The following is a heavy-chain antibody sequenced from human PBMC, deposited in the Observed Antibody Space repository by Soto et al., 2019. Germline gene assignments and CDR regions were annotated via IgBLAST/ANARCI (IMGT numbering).Heavy chain of an antibody. J-gene: IGHJ6*02. CDR1: GFTFSSYA. CDR3: ARVTNSGYTYYYYGMDV. D-gene: IGHD5-12*01. CDR2: ISYDGSNK. V-gene: IGHV3-30-3*01. Sequence: GGSLRLSCAASGFTFSSYAMHWVRQAPGKGLEWVAVISYDGSNKYHADSVKGRFTISRDNSKNTLYLQMNSLRAEDTAVYYCARVTNSGYTYYYYGMDVWGQGTTVTVSS.